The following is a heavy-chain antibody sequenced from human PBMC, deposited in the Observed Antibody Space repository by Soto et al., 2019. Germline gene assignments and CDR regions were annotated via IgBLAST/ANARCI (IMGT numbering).Heavy chain of an antibody. CDR3: ARVFGERRATWFVGFDY. Sequence: SETLSLTCTVSGNSISSDSYYWGWIRQAPGKGLEWIGTMHSSGTTSYNPSLQSRVTITLDTSKNQLFLALSSVTAADTAIYYCARVFGERRATWFVGFDYWGQGIQVTVSS. D-gene: IGHD3-10*01. CDR2: MHSSGTT. V-gene: IGHV4-39*01. CDR1: GNSISSDSYY. J-gene: IGHJ4*02.